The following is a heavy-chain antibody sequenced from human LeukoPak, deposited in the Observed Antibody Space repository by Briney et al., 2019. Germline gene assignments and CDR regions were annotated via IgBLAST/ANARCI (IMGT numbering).Heavy chain of an antibody. CDR3: ARDFLEWFGY. D-gene: IGHD3-3*01. V-gene: IGHV3-53*01. CDR2: IYSGGST. CDR1: GFTFSTYW. J-gene: IGHJ4*02. Sequence: GGSLRLSCAASGFTFSTYWMSWVRQAPGKGLEWVSVIYSGGSTYYADSVKGRFTISRDNSKNTLYLQMNSLRAEDTAVYYCARDFLEWFGYWGQGTLVTVSS.